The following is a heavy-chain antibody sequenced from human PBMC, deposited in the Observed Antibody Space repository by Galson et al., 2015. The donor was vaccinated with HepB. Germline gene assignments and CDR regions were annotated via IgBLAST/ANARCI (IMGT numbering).Heavy chain of an antibody. CDR2: INPSGGST. J-gene: IGHJ4*02. D-gene: IGHD4-17*01. Sequence: SVKVSCKASGYTFTSYYMHWVRQAPGQGLEWMGIINPSGGSTSYAQKFQGRVTMTRDTSTSTVYMELSSLRSEDTAVYYCARVRARGNYDYGDYDFDYWGQGTLVTVSS. V-gene: IGHV1-46*03. CDR1: GYTFTSYY. CDR3: ARVRARGNYDYGDYDFDY.